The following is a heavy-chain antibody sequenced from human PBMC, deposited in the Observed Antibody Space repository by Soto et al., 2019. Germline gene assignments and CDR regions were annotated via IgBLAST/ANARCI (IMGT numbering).Heavy chain of an antibody. CDR3: ASVPIWCGSSSCYTEGFDS. Sequence: EVQLLDSGGGWVQPGGSRRLSCVASGFVFSDYAMSWVRQAPGTGLEWVSAISAGGSDTYYADSVKGRFTVSRVNSESTLYLKMNTLRAEDTAIYYCASVPIWCGSSSCYTEGFDSWGQGTLVTVSS. CDR2: ISAGGSDT. V-gene: IGHV3-23*01. CDR1: GFVFSDYA. J-gene: IGHJ4*02. D-gene: IGHD2-2*01.